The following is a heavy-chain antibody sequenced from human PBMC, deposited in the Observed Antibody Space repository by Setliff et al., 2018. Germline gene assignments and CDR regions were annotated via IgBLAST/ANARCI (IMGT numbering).Heavy chain of an antibody. V-gene: IGHV3-20*04. J-gene: IGHJ3*02. Sequence: LRLSCAASGFTFDKHGMNRVRQAPGKGLEWVSTINWDGRTKGYADSVKGRFTISRDNARNSLYLQKNNLRAEDTAVDYCARDTYIAQAFDIWGQGTMVTVSS. CDR1: GFTFDKHG. D-gene: IGHD2-15*01. CDR3: ARDTYIAQAFDI. CDR2: INWDGRTK.